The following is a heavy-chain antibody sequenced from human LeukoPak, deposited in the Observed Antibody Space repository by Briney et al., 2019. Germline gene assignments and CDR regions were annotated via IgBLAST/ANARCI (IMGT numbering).Heavy chain of an antibody. CDR3: ARGTGWPQFDY. CDR2: IKENGSEK. D-gene: IGHD6-19*01. Sequence: GGSLRLSCAASGFTFSIYWMSWVRQAPGKGLEWVANIKENGSEKYYVDSVKGRFTISRDNAKNSLYLQMNSLRVEDTAVYYCARGTGWPQFDYWGQGTLVTVSS. J-gene: IGHJ4*02. CDR1: GFTFSIYW. V-gene: IGHV3-7*01.